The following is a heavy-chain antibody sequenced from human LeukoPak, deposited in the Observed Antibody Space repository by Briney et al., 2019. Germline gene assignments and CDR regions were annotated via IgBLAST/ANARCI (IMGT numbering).Heavy chain of an antibody. CDR1: AGSISSYD. V-gene: IGHV4-4*07. D-gene: IGHD1-26*01. Sequence: SETLSLTCTGSAGSISSYDWSWIRPPAGKGLERIGRIYTSGSTNYHPSLKSRGTMSVDTSKNQFSLKLSSVTAADTAVYYCARDGGGELPYGMDVWGQGTTVTVSS. CDR2: IYTSGST. CDR3: ARDGGGELPYGMDV. J-gene: IGHJ6*02.